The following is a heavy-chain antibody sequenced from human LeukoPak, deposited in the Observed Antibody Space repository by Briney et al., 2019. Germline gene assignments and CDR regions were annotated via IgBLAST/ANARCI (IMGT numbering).Heavy chain of an antibody. V-gene: IGHV3-30-3*01. J-gene: IGHJ6*02. Sequence: PGGSLRLSCAASGFTFSSYAMHWVRQAPGKGLEWVAVISYDGSNKYYADSVKGRFTISRDNSKNTLYLQMNSLRAEDTAVYYCARNYYGARSYEDLYYYYYGMDVWGQGTTVTVSS. CDR3: ARNYYGARSYEDLYYYYYGMDV. CDR2: ISYDGSNK. CDR1: GFTFSSYA. D-gene: IGHD3-10*01.